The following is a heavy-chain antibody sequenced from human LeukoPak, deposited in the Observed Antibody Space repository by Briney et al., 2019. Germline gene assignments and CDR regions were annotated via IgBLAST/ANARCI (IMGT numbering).Heavy chain of an antibody. V-gene: IGHV4-4*02. CDR1: GGSISSSNW. D-gene: IGHD3-10*01. CDR2: IYHSGST. CDR3: ARGSSGSYYNTLYFDY. Sequence: SETQSLTCAVSGGSISSSNWWSWVRQPPGKGLEWIGEIYHSGSTNYNPSLKSRVTISVDKSKNQFSLKLSSVTAADTAVYYCARGSSGSYYNTLYFDYWGQGTLVTVSS. J-gene: IGHJ4*02.